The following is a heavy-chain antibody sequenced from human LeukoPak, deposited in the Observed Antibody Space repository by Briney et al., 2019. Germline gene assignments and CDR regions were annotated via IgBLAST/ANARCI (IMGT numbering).Heavy chain of an antibody. CDR3: ARDTESGSYGLFDY. D-gene: IGHD1-26*01. J-gene: IGHJ4*02. Sequence: GGSLRLSCAASGFTFSSYEMNWVRQAPGKGLEWVSYISSSGSTIYYADSVKGRFTISRDNAKNSLYLQMNSLRAEDTAVYYCARDTESGSYGLFDYWGQGTLATVSS. CDR2: ISSSGSTI. V-gene: IGHV3-48*03. CDR1: GFTFSSYE.